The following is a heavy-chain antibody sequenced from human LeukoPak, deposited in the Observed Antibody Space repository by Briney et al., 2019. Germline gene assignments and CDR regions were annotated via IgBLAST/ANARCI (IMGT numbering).Heavy chain of an antibody. Sequence: SETLSLTCTVSGGSMSPYHWGWIRQPPGKGLEWTGYIYYSGSTNYNPSLKSRVTISVDTSKNQFSLKLSSVTAADTAIYYCAGAGSGRFYAGGKGPLVTVSS. J-gene: IGHJ4*02. CDR2: IYYSGST. V-gene: IGHV4-59*08. CDR3: AGAGSGRFYA. D-gene: IGHD3-10*01. CDR1: GGSMSPYH.